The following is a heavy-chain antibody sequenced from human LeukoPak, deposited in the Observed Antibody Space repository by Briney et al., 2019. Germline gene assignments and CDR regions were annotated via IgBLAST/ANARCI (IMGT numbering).Heavy chain of an antibody. CDR1: GGSISSTIYY. V-gene: IGHV4-61*05. CDR3: VRGRGWFDP. J-gene: IGHJ5*02. CDR2: IYYSGST. Sequence: ETLSLTCTVSGGSISSTIYYWGWIRQPPGKGLEWLGYIYYSGSTNYNPSLKSRVTISVDTSKNQFSLKLSSVTAADTAVYYCVRGRGWFDPWGQGTLVTVSS.